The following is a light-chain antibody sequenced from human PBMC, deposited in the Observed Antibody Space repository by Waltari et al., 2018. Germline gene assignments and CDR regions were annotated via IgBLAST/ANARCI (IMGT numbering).Light chain of an antibody. CDR2: EAS. Sequence: DIRMTQSPSTLSASAGDRVIISCRASQSISKWLAWYQQKPGKAPKLLIYEASTLQSGVPSRFSGTGSGTDFTLTISSLQPDDLATYYCQQYNSYSLLTFGGGTKVEIK. J-gene: IGKJ4*01. CDR3: QQYNSYSLLT. CDR1: QSISKW. V-gene: IGKV1-5*03.